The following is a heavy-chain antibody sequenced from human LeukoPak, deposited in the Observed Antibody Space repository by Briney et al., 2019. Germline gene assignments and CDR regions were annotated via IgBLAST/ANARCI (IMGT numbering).Heavy chain of an antibody. CDR1: VYTFTTYF. D-gene: IGHD3-3*01. CDR3: ARGAQFTIFEPFDP. J-gene: IGHJ5*02. CDR2: INPVDGST. Sequence: GASVKVSCKASVYTFTTYFMYWVRQAPGQGLEWMGIINPVDGSTTYAQKFQGRVTLTRDMSTSIVYMELSSLKSEDTAVYYCARGAQFTIFEPFDPWGQGTLVTVSS. V-gene: IGHV1-46*01.